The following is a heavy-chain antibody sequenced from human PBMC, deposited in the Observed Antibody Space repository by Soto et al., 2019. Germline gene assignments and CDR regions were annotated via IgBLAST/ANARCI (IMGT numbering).Heavy chain of an antibody. Sequence: SATLSLTCTPAGGSIISYYWSWIRQPPGKGLEWIGYIYDSGSTNYNPSLKSRVTISVDTSKNQFSLKLTSVTAADTAVYYCAAPPRYWGQGPLVTVS. D-gene: IGHD6-6*01. CDR2: IYDSGST. J-gene: IGHJ4*02. CDR3: AAPPRY. V-gene: IGHV4-59*01. CDR1: GGSIISYY.